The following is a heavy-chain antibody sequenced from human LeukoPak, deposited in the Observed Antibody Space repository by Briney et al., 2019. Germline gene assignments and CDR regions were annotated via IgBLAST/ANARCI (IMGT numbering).Heavy chain of an antibody. CDR2: MNPSGGST. J-gene: IGHJ5*02. D-gene: IGHD6-19*01. V-gene: IGHV1-46*01. Sequence: ASVKVSCKASGYTFTSYHMHWVRQAPGQGLEWMGIMNPSGGSTRYAQKFQGRVTMTRDTSTSTVYMELSSLRSEDTAVYYCARSVYTRIAVIEGATNWLDPWGQGTLVTVSS. CDR3: ARSVYTRIAVIEGATNWLDP. CDR1: GYTFTSYH.